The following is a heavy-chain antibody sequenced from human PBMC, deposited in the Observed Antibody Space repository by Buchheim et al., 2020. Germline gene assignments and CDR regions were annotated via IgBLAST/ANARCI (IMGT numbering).Heavy chain of an antibody. CDR3: ARGSRRRGYSYGTTGGAFDI. D-gene: IGHD5-18*01. CDR1: GGSFSGYY. J-gene: IGHJ3*02. V-gene: IGHV4-34*01. Sequence: QVQLQQWGAGLLKPSETRSLTCAVYGGSFSGYYWSWIRQPPGKGLEWIGEINHSGSTNYNPSLKSRVTISVDTSKNQFSLKLSSVTAADTAVYYCARGSRRRGYSYGTTGGAFDIWGQGT. CDR2: INHSGST.